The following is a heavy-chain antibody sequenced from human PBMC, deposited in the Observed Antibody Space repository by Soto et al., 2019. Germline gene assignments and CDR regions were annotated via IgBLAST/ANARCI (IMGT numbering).Heavy chain of an antibody. D-gene: IGHD6-13*01. Sequence: QVQLVQSGAEVKKPGASVKVSCKASGYTFTSYDINWVRQATGQGLEWMGWMNPNSGNTGYAQKFQGRVTMTRNTSISTAYTELSSLRSEDTAVYYCARETSAAGTGWFDPWGQGTLVTVSS. CDR2: MNPNSGNT. CDR1: GYTFTSYD. CDR3: ARETSAAGTGWFDP. V-gene: IGHV1-8*01. J-gene: IGHJ5*02.